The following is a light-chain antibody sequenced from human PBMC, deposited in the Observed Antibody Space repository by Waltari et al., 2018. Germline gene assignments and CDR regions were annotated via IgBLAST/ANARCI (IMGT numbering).Light chain of an antibody. J-gene: IGKJ3*01. CDR3: QQYHSLPFT. CDR2: KAS. Sequence: DIQMTQSPSSLSASVGDKVTITCQASQNIRTYLAWYQQKPGKAPKPLIYKASNLEDGVASRFSGSDSGTIFTLTISSLQPEDFASYSCQQYHSLPFTFGPGTKVDIK. CDR1: QNIRTY. V-gene: IGKV1-5*01.